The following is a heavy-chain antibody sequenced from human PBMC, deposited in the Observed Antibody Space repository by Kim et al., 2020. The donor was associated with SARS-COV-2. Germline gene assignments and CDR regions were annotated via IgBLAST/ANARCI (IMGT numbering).Heavy chain of an antibody. CDR3: ARVRRYYYDSSGYYSFDY. Sequence: ASVKVSCKASGYTFTSYYMHWVRQAPGQGLEWMGIINPSGGSTSYAQKFQGRVTMTRDTSTSTVYMELSSLRSEDTAVYYCARVRRYYYDSSGYYSFDYWGQGTLVTVSS. CDR2: INPSGGST. V-gene: IGHV1-46*01. D-gene: IGHD3-22*01. CDR1: GYTFTSYY. J-gene: IGHJ4*02.